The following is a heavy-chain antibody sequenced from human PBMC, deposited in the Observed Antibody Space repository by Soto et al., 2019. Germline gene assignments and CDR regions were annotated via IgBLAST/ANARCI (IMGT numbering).Heavy chain of an antibody. J-gene: IGHJ4*02. V-gene: IGHV4-61*01. CDR1: GGSVSSGSYY. D-gene: IGHD3-22*01. Sequence: SETLSLTCTVSGGSVSSGSYYWSWIRQPPGKGLEWIGYIYRRGTTNYNPSLKSRVTISVDPYKSQSSPNMPSVNAAYTAGHYCARGERLLDSSGYQSFYFYYWAQGTLVTVSS. CDR3: ARGERLLDSSGYQSFYFYY. CDR2: IYRRGTT.